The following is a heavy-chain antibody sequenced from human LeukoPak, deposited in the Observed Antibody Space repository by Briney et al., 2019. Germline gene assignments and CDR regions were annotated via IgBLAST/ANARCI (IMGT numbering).Heavy chain of an antibody. CDR2: IYHSGST. J-gene: IGHJ4*02. CDR1: GGSISSSNW. Sequence: SETLSLTCAASGGSISSSNWWSWVRPPPGKGLEWIGEIYHSGSTNYNPSLKSRVTISVDTSKNQFSLKLSSVTAADTAVYYCARDSGYSSDWGQGTLVTVSS. D-gene: IGHD6-19*01. V-gene: IGHV4-4*02. CDR3: ARDSGYSSD.